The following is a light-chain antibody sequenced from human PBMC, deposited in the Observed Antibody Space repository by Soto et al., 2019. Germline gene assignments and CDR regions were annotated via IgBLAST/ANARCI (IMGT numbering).Light chain of an antibody. J-gene: IGKJ1*01. Sequence: DIQMTQSPSTLSASVGDRVTITCRASQSISSWLAWYQKKPGKAPNLLIYKASSLESVVPSKFSGRGSGTEFTLTISSLQHDAAATYYCQQYEAFGQGTKVDIK. CDR3: QQYEA. V-gene: IGKV1-5*03. CDR1: QSISSW. CDR2: KAS.